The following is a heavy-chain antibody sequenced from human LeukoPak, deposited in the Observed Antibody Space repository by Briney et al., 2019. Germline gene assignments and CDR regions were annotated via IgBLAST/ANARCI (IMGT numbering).Heavy chain of an antibody. Sequence: PGGSLRLSCAASGFTLSNSAMTWGRQSPGKGLEWFGGFSATDGNANYADTVRGRFTISRDNSKNTINLQWNSLTPEAPALYYCAKGGRGGYNIAFDVWGQGTMVTVSS. CDR2: FSATDGNA. V-gene: IGHV3-23*01. CDR1: GFTLSNSA. D-gene: IGHD5-24*01. CDR3: AKGGRGGYNIAFDV. J-gene: IGHJ3*01.